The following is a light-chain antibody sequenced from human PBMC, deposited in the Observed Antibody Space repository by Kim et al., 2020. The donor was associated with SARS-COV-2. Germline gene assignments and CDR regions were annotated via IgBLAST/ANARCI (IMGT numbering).Light chain of an antibody. V-gene: IGLV1-40*01. J-gene: IGLJ3*02. CDR1: SSNIGAGYD. CDR2: GNS. CDR3: QSYDSRLSAWV. Sequence: QSVLTQPPSVSGAPGQRVTISCTGSSSNIGAGYDVHWYQQLLGTAPKLLIYGNSKRPSGVPDRFSGSKSGTSASLAIAGLQADDEGDYHCQSYDSRLSAWVFGGGTQLTVL.